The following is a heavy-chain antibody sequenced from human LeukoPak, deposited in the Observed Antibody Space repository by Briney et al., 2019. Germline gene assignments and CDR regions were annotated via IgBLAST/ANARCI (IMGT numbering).Heavy chain of an antibody. CDR2: INWNGGST. CDR3: ARCSRSSTSCYSAFDI. V-gene: IGHV3-20*04. D-gene: IGHD2-2*02. Sequence: GGSLRLSCAASGFSFDDYGMSWVRQVPGRGLEWVSAINWNGGSTGDADSVWGRFTISRDNAKNSLYLQMNSLRAEDTALYYCARCSRSSTSCYSAFDIWGPGTMVTVSS. CDR1: GFSFDDYG. J-gene: IGHJ3*02.